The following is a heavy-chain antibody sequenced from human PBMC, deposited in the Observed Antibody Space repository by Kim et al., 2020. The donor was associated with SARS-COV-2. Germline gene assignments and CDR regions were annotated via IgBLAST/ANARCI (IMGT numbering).Heavy chain of an antibody. D-gene: IGHD3-22*01. J-gene: IGHJ4*02. CDR3: ARGSDFYDKSGLGP. V-gene: IGHV1-69*04. CDR2: IIPILGTT. CDR1: GGVFGDFA. Sequence: SVKVSCKASGGVFGDFAITWVRQAPGQGLEWMGRIIPILGTTLYAQKFRGRLTFTADRTATTAYMELSSLRSDDTATSYCARGSDFYDKSGLGPWGQGT.